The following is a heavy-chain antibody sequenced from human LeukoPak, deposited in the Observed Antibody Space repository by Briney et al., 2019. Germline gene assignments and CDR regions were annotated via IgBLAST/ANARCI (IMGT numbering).Heavy chain of an antibody. CDR2: LSGSGGST. D-gene: IGHD2-15*01. V-gene: IGHV3-23*01. J-gene: IGHJ4*02. CDR1: GFAFSSYA. CDR3: AKGGGYCSGGNCYYY. Sequence: GGSLRLSCAASGFAFSSYAMSWVRQAPGKGLEWVSGLSGSGGSTYYTDSVKGRFAISRDNSKNTLYLQMNSLRAEDTAVYYCAKGGGYCSGGNCYYYWGQGTLVTVSS.